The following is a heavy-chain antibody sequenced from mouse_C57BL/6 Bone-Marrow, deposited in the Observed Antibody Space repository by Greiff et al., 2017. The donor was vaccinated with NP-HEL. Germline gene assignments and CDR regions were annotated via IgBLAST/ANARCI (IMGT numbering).Heavy chain of an antibody. CDR2: ISNLAYSI. CDR3: ARLGYYDRKRFAY. CDR1: GFTFSDYG. D-gene: IGHD1-1*01. Sequence: DVKLVESGGGLVQPGGSLKLSCAASGFTFSDYGMAWVRQAPRKGPEWVAFISNLAYSIYYADTVTGRFTISRENAKNTLYLEMSSLRSEDTAMYYCARLGYYDRKRFAYWGQATLVPVSA. V-gene: IGHV5-15*01. J-gene: IGHJ3*01.